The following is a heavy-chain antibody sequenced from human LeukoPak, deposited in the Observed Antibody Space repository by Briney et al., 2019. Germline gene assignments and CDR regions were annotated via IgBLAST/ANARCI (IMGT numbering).Heavy chain of an antibody. CDR2: VYYTGSS. J-gene: IGHJ1*01. D-gene: IGHD3-10*01. V-gene: IGHV4-59*01. CDR1: GDSISSSD. CDR3: AGYGSGSYYKAFAF. Sequence: PWETLSLTCTVSGDSISSSDWSWIRQPPGKGLEWIGYVYYTGSSYYNPSLKTRANTPIDMSKHQFSLKLTSMTAADTAVYYCAGYGSGSYYKAFAFWGQGILVPVSS.